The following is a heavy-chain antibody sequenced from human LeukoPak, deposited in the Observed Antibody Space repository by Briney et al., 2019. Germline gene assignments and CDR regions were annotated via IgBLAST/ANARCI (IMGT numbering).Heavy chain of an antibody. J-gene: IGHJ4*02. CDR2: IKQDGSEK. CDR3: AMYYYDSSGLVAFDY. V-gene: IGHV3-7*03. D-gene: IGHD3-22*01. CDR1: GFTFSSYW. Sequence: GGSLRLSCAASGFTFSSYWMSWVRQAPGKGLEWVANIKQDGSEKNYVDSVKGRFTISRDNAKNSLYLQMNSLRAEDTAVYYCAMYYYDSSGLVAFDYWGQGTLVTVSS.